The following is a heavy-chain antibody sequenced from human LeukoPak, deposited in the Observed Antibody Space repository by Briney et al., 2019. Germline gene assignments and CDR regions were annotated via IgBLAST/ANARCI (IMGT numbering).Heavy chain of an antibody. CDR3: AKAGHYYASGVYFFDY. J-gene: IGHJ4*02. D-gene: IGHD3-10*01. Sequence: GGSLRLPCAPSGFTFSTYWMSWVRQAPGKGLEWVSAISGSGGSTYYADSVKGRFSISRDNSKNTLSLQMNSLRAEDTAVYYCAKAGHYYASGVYFFDYWGQGSLVTVSS. V-gene: IGHV3-23*01. CDR2: ISGSGGST. CDR1: GFTFSTYW.